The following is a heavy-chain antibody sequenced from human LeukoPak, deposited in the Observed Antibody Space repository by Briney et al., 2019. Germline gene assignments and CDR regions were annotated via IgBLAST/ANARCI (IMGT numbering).Heavy chain of an antibody. J-gene: IGHJ4*02. D-gene: IGHD5-18*01. V-gene: IGHV3-30*18. CDR3: AKDGGYSYEFDY. CDR1: GFTFSTYG. Sequence: TGGSLRLSCAASGFTFSTYGMHWVRQAPGKGLEWVAVISYDGSNKYYADSVKGRFTISRDNSKNTLYLQMNSLRAEDTAVYYCAKDGGYSYEFDYWGQGTLVTVSS. CDR2: ISYDGSNK.